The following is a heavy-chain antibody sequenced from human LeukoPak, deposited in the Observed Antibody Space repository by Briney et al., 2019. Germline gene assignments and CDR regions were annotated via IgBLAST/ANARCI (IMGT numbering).Heavy chain of an antibody. Sequence: SETLSLTCTVSGGSISSGSYYWSWIRQPAGKGLEWIGRIYTSGSTNYNPSLKSRVTISVDTSKNQFSLKLSSVTAADTAVYYCARKKPSLYAFDIWGQGTMVTVSS. CDR2: IYTSGST. V-gene: IGHV4-61*02. J-gene: IGHJ3*02. CDR3: ARKKPSLYAFDI. D-gene: IGHD6-6*01. CDR1: GGSISSGSYY.